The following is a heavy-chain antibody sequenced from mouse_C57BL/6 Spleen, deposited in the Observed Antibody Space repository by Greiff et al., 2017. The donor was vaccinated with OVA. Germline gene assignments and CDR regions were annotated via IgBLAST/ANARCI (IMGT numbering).Heavy chain of an antibody. Sequence: EVMLVESGGGLVQPKGSLKLSCAASGFTFNTYAMHWVRQAPGKGLEWVARIRSKSSNYATYYADSVKDRFTISRDDSQSILYLQMNNLRTENTAMCYCVRVTTSYAMDYWGQGTSVTVSS. CDR3: VRVTTSYAMDY. J-gene: IGHJ4*01. V-gene: IGHV10-3*01. CDR2: IRSKSSNYAT. CDR1: GFTFNTYA. D-gene: IGHD1-1*01.